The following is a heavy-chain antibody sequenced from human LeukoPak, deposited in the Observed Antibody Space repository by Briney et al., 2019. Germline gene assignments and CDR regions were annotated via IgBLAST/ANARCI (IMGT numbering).Heavy chain of an antibody. V-gene: IGHV4-4*07. CDR2: IYSGGST. CDR1: GASISSDY. J-gene: IGHJ6*02. Sequence: SGTLSLTCTVSGASISSDYWSWIRQPAGKGLEWIGRIYSGGSTKYNPSLKSRVSMSADTSKNQFSLNLSSVTAADTAVYYCARESIDRGEYDYYYGMDVWGQGSTVTVSS. CDR3: ARESIDRGEYDYYYGMDV. D-gene: IGHD3-10*01.